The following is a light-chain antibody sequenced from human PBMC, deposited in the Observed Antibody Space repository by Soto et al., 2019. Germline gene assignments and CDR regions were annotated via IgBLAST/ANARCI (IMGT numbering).Light chain of an antibody. CDR1: QDISNY. V-gene: IGKV1-33*01. Sequence: DTQMTQSPSSLSASVGDRVTITCQTSQDISNYLNWYQQKPGKAPKLLIYDASNLETGVPSRFSGSGSGTEFTFTISSLQPEDFATYYCQQYDILPLFGQGTKVEIK. J-gene: IGKJ2*01. CDR3: QQYDILPL. CDR2: DAS.